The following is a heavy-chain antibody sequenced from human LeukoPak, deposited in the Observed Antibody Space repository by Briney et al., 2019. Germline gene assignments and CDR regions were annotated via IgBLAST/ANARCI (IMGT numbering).Heavy chain of an antibody. D-gene: IGHD3-10*01. V-gene: IGHV3-48*04. CDR1: GFTFSSYS. Sequence: GGSLRLSCAASGFTFSSYSMNWVRRAPGKGLEWISYISSSNSTIYYADSVKGRFTISRDNAKNSLYLQMNSLRAEDTAVYYCARASGSGGLPEDYWGQGTLVTVSS. CDR3: ARASGSGGLPEDY. CDR2: ISSSNSTI. J-gene: IGHJ4*02.